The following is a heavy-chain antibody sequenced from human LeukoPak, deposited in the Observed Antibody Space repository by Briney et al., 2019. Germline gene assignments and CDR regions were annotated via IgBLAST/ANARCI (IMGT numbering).Heavy chain of an antibody. Sequence: GGSLRLSCAASGFTVSSNYMSWVRQAPGKGLEWASVIYSGGSTYYADSVKGRFTISRDNSKNTVYLQMNSLRDEDTAVYYCAKKYYPDYWGQGTLVIVSS. CDR2: IYSGGST. V-gene: IGHV3-53*01. D-gene: IGHD3-16*01. J-gene: IGHJ4*02. CDR1: GFTVSSNY. CDR3: AKKYYPDY.